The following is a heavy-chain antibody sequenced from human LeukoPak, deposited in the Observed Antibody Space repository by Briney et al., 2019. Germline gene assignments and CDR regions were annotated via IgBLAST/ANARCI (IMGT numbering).Heavy chain of an antibody. Sequence: ASVKVSCKASGYTFTSYAMNWVRQAPGQGLEWMGWINTNTGNPTYAQGFTGRFVFSLDTSVSTAYLQISSLKAEDTAAYYCARDPGGGYDYVWGTYGAFDIWGQGTMVTVSS. CDR1: GYTFTSYA. J-gene: IGHJ3*02. CDR3: ARDPGGGYDYVWGTYGAFDI. D-gene: IGHD3-16*01. V-gene: IGHV7-4-1*02. CDR2: INTNTGNP.